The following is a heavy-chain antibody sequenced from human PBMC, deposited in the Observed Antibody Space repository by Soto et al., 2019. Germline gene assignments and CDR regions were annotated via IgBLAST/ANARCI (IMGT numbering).Heavy chain of an antibody. V-gene: IGHV4-59*02. CDR1: GGSVSSYY. CDR2: IYYSGST. D-gene: IGHD3-9*01. Sequence: DTLSLTCTVSGGSVSSYYWSWIRQPPGKGLEWIGYIYYSGSTNYNPSLKSRVTISVDTSKNQFSLKLSSVTAADTAVYYCARFVLRYFNWSSAYGMDVWGQGTTVTVSS. CDR3: ARFVLRYFNWSSAYGMDV. J-gene: IGHJ6*02.